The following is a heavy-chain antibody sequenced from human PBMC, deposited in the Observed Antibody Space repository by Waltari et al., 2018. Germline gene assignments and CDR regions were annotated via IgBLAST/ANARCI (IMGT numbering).Heavy chain of an antibody. J-gene: IGHJ4*02. CDR2: IYYSGTT. V-gene: IGHV4-39*01. CDR3: ARQGDSYGFFDS. CDR1: GGSISSHHYY. Sequence: QLQLQESGPGLVKPSETLSLTCTVSGGSISSHHYYWGCIRQSPGKGLEWIGSIYYSGTTYYNPSLQSRATISVDTSKNQFSLKLTSVIAADTAMYYCARQGDSYGFFDSWGLGTLVTISS. D-gene: IGHD5-18*01.